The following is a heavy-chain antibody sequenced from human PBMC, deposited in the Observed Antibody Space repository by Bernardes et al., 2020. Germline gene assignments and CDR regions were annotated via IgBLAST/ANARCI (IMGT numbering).Heavy chain of an antibody. CDR1: GFTFDDYA. V-gene: IGHV3-9*01. D-gene: IGHD1-1*01. CDR3: VRDQQPYYYYMDV. J-gene: IGHJ6*03. Sequence: GGSLRLSCAASGFTFDDYAMHWVRQAPGKGLEWVSGISWNSGSIGYADSVKGRFTISRDNAKNTLYLQMNSLRAEDTAVYYCVRDQQPYYYYMDVWGKGTTVTVSS. CDR2: ISWNSGSI.